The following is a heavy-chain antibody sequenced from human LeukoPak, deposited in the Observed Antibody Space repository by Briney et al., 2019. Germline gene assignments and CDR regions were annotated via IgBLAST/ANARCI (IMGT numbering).Heavy chain of an antibody. CDR1: GFTFSSYA. J-gene: IGHJ4*02. CDR2: ISYDGSNK. V-gene: IGHV3-30*04. CDR3: ARGGYSYGVFDY. D-gene: IGHD5-18*01. Sequence: GGSLSLSCAASGFTFSSYAMHWVRQAPGKGLEWVAVISYDGSNKYYADSVKGRFTISRDNSKNTLYLQMNSLRAEDTAVYYCARGGYSYGVFDYWGQGTLVTVSS.